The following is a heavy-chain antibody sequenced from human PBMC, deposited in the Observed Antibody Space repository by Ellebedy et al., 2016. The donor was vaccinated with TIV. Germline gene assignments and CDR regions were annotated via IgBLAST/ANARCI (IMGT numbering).Heavy chain of an antibody. CDR1: GFTFTNAW. CDR3: TTDRYGSGKDGPQFDY. CDR2: IKSKADGGTT. V-gene: IGHV3-15*01. Sequence: PGGSLRLSCAASGFTFTNAWMSWVRQAPGKGLEWVGRIKSKADGGTTDYAASAKGSFSISRDDSKNMLYLQVDSLKSEDTAVYYCTTDRYGSGKDGPQFDYWGQGTLVTVSS. D-gene: IGHD3-10*01. J-gene: IGHJ4*02.